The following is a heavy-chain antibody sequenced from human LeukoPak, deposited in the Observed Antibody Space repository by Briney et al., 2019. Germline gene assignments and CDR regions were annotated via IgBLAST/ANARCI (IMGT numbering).Heavy chain of an antibody. Sequence: PSETLSLTCAVFGGSISSGGYSWSWIRQPPGMGLEWIGYIYYSGTTYYSPSLKSRASLSLDTSKNQFSLKLRSVTAADTALYYCARDSTLGYCSGGSCYDWGQGTLVTVSS. CDR3: ARDSTLGYCSGGSCYD. D-gene: IGHD2-15*01. V-gene: IGHV4-30-4*07. CDR2: IYYSGTT. CDR1: GGSISSGGYS. J-gene: IGHJ4*02.